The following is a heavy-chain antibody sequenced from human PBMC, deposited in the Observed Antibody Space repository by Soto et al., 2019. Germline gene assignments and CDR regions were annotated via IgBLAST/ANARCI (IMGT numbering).Heavy chain of an antibody. J-gene: IGHJ6*02. V-gene: IGHV3-72*01. CDR3: ARGGYCSSTSCYRDYYGMDV. CDR1: GFTFSDHY. CDR2: TRNKANSYTT. Sequence: EVQLVESGGGLVQPGGSLRLSCAASGFTFSDHYMDWVRQAPGKGLEWVGRTRNKANSYTTEYAASVKGRFTISRDDSKNSPYLQMNSLKTEDTAVYYCARGGYCSSTSCYRDYYGMDVWGQGTTVTVSS. D-gene: IGHD2-2*01.